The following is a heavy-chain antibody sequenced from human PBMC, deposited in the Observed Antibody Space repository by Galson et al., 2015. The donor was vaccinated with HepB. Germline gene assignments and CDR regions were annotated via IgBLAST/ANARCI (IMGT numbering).Heavy chain of an antibody. J-gene: IGHJ4*02. CDR3: ARDNYYDSSGHSNLDY. Sequence: SLRLSCAASGFTFSSYAMHWVRQAPGKGLEWVAVISYDGSNKYYADSVKGRFTISRDNSKNTLYLQMNSLRAEDTAVYYCARDNYYDSSGHSNLDYWGQGTLVTVSS. V-gene: IGHV3-30-3*01. D-gene: IGHD3-22*01. CDR2: ISYDGSNK. CDR1: GFTFSSYA.